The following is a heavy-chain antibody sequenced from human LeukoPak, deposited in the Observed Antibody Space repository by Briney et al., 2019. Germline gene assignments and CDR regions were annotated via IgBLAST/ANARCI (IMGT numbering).Heavy chain of an antibody. V-gene: IGHV3-23*01. CDR1: GFNFRSYG. CDR2: IVDSGGST. J-gene: IGHJ4*02. CDR3: GKDFYDSSGYTDY. Sequence: GGSLGLSCAASGFNFRSYGMSWVRQAPGKGLEWVSGIVDSGGSTYYADSVKGRFTISRDNPKNTLYLQMNSLRAEDTAIYYCGKDFYDSSGYTDYWGQGTLVTVSS. D-gene: IGHD3-22*01.